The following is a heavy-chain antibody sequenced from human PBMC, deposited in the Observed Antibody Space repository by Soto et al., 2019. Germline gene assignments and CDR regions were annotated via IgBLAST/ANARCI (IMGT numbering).Heavy chain of an antibody. J-gene: IGHJ4*02. V-gene: IGHV3-30*18. CDR2: ISYDGSNK. CDR1: GFTFSSYG. D-gene: IGHD3-16*02. Sequence: GGSLRLSCAASGFTFSSYGMHWVRQAPGKGLEWVAVISYDGSNKYYADSVKGRFTISRDNSKNTLYLQMNSLRAEDTAVYYCAKSLSPVSVVLLLDYWGQGTLVTVSS. CDR3: AKSLSPVSVVLLLDY.